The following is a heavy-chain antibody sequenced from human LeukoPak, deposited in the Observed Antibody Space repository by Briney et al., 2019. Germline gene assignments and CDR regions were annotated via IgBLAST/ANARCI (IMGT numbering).Heavy chain of an antibody. Sequence: SVSLSLTCAVYGRSFSGYYWSWIRQPPGKGLEWIGEINHSGSTNYNPSLKSRVTISVDTSKNQFSLKLSSVTAADTAVYYCARGKGGWYLPSFDYWGQGTLVTVSS. CDR1: GRSFSGYY. CDR2: INHSGST. CDR3: ARGKGGWYLPSFDY. J-gene: IGHJ4*02. D-gene: IGHD6-19*01. V-gene: IGHV4-34*01.